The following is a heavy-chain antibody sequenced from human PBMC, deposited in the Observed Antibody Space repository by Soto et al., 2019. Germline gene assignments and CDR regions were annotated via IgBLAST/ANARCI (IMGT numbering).Heavy chain of an antibody. CDR1: GFTFSSYW. V-gene: IGHV3-7*01. D-gene: IGHD1-26*01. CDR3: ARVAATGFSYYYYGMDV. CDR2: IKQDGSEK. J-gene: IGHJ6*02. Sequence: GSLRLSCAASGFTFSSYWMSWVRQAPGKGLEWVANIKQDGSEKYYVDSVKGRFTISRDNAKNSLYLQMNSLRAEDTAVYYCARVAATGFSYYYYGMDVWGQGTTVTVSS.